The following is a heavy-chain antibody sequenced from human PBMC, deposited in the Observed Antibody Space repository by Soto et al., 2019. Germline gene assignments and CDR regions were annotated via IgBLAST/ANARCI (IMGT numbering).Heavy chain of an antibody. J-gene: IGHJ4*02. V-gene: IGHV3-23*01. D-gene: IGHD6-19*01. Sequence: EVQLLESGGGLVQPGGSLRLSCAASGFSFVNYAMNWVRQAPGKGLEWVSGLSGSGTSTYYADSVKGRFTISRDNSRDTLFLQMNSLTADYTAVYYCAKATTNGGWFNPFDSWGQGALVTVSS. CDR3: AKATTNGGWFNPFDS. CDR1: GFSFVNYA. CDR2: LSGSGTST.